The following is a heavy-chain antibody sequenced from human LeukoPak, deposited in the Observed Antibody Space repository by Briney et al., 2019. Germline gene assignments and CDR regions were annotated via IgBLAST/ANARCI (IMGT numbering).Heavy chain of an antibody. CDR1: GFTFSSYW. Sequence: GGSLRLSCAASGFTFSSYWMSWVRQAPGKGLEWVANIKEDGSEKYYVDSVKGRFTISRDNAKNSLYLQMNSLRVEDTAVYYCTTDPALIVGATLTFDYWGQGTLVTVSS. D-gene: IGHD1-26*01. V-gene: IGHV3-7*01. CDR2: IKEDGSEK. CDR3: TTDPALIVGATLTFDY. J-gene: IGHJ4*02.